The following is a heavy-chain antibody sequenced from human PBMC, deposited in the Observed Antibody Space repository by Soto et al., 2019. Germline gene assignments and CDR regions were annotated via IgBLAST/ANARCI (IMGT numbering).Heavy chain of an antibody. CDR2: IYYSGST. CDR1: GGSINYKY. D-gene: IGHD2-15*01. J-gene: IGHJ3*01. V-gene: IGHV4-59*01. CDR3: ARYYCSGGSCYSLSTFDV. Sequence: QVQLQESGPGLVKPSETLSLSCTVSGGSINYKYWSWIRQPPGKGLEWIGYIYYSGSTDYNPSLTSRATISLDTSKNQFSLKLTSVTAADTAVYYCARYYCSGGSCYSLSTFDVWGQGTMVTVSS.